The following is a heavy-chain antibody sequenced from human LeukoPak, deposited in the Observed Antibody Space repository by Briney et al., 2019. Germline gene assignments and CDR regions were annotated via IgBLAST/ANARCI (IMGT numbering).Heavy chain of an antibody. CDR1: GYTFTGYY. CDR3: ARDGYYDSSGYYEPDAFDI. CDR2: ISPTSGGT. Sequence: ASVKVSCKASGYTFTGYYMHWVRQAPGQGLEWMGWISPTSGGTNYAQKFQGRVTMTRDTSISTAYMELSRLRSDDTAVYYCARDGYYDSSGYYEPDAFDIWGQGTMVTVSS. J-gene: IGHJ3*02. V-gene: IGHV1-2*02. D-gene: IGHD3-22*01.